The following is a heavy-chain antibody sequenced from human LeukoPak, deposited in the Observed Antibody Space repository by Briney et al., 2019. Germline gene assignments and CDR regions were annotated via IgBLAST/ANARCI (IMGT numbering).Heavy chain of an antibody. Sequence: SVKVSCKASGGTFSSYAISWVRQAPGQGLEWMGGIIPIFGTANYAQKFQGRVTITTDESTGTAYMELSSLRSEDTALYYCARSTQGALAWLLDYWGQGTLVTVSS. D-gene: IGHD3-3*01. CDR3: ARSTQGALAWLLDY. CDR1: GGTFSSYA. CDR2: IIPIFGTA. V-gene: IGHV1-69*05. J-gene: IGHJ4*02.